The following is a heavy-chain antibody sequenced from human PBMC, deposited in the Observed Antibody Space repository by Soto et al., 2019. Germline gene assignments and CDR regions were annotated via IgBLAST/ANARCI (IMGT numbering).Heavy chain of an antibody. CDR2: IIPIFGTA. Sequence: QVQLVQSGAEGKKPGSSVKVSCKASGGTFSSYSISWVRQAPGQGLEWVGGIIPIFGTANYAQKFQGRVTITADESTSTAYMELSSLRSEDTAVYYCARDGGTYYYDSSGYYYGDYFDYWGQGTLVTVSS. V-gene: IGHV1-69*01. CDR1: GGTFSSYS. D-gene: IGHD3-22*01. CDR3: ARDGGTYYYDSSGYYYGDYFDY. J-gene: IGHJ4*02.